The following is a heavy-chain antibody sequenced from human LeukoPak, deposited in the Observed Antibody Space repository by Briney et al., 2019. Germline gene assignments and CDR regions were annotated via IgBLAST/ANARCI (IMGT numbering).Heavy chain of an antibody. Sequence: GYLRLSCAASGFTFSSYWMSWVRQAPGKGLEWVANIKQDGSEKYYVDSVKGRFTISRDNAKNSLYLQMNSLRAEDTAVYYCARGVGIAVAQYYFDYWGQGTLVTVSS. CDR2: IKQDGSEK. CDR3: ARGVGIAVAQYYFDY. V-gene: IGHV3-7*01. D-gene: IGHD6-19*01. J-gene: IGHJ4*02. CDR1: GFTFSSYW.